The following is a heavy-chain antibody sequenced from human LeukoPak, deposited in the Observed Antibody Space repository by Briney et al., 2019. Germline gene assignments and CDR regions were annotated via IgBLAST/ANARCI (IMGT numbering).Heavy chain of an antibody. D-gene: IGHD3-16*01. V-gene: IGHV5-51*01. Sequence: GESLKISCKASGYSFSNYWIGWVRQMPGKGLEWMGIIYPGDTDTRYSPSFQGQVTISADKSISTAFLQWRSLKASDTAIYYCARLGDGGFQNYYYYYMDVWGKGTTVTISS. J-gene: IGHJ6*03. CDR1: GYSFSNYW. CDR2: IYPGDTDT. CDR3: ARLGDGGFQNYYYYYMDV.